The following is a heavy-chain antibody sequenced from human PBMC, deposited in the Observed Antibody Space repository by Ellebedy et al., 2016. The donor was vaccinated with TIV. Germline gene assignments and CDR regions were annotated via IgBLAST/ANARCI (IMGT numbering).Heavy chain of an antibody. J-gene: IGHJ4*02. CDR3: ARGGYSYGSGDFDY. Sequence: ASVKVSCKASGYTFTSYDINWVRQATGQGLEWMGWMNPNSGNTGYAQKFQGRVTMTRNTSISTASMELSSLRSENTAVYYCARGGYSYGSGDFDYWGQGTLVTVSS. CDR1: GYTFTSYD. CDR2: MNPNSGNT. D-gene: IGHD5-18*01. V-gene: IGHV1-8*01.